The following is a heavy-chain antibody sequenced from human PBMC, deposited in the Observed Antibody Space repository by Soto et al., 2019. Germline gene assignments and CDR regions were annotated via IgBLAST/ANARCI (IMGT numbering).Heavy chain of an antibody. D-gene: IGHD5-12*01. Sequence: ASVKVSCKASGYTFTSYGISWVRQAPGQGLEWMGWVSAYNGNTNYAQKLQGRVTMTTDTSTSTAYMELRSLRSDDTAAYYCARVRWLQPTRNYYYYYGMDDWGQGTTVTVSS. V-gene: IGHV1-18*04. J-gene: IGHJ6*02. CDR3: ARVRWLQPTRNYYYYYGMDD. CDR1: GYTFTSYG. CDR2: VSAYNGNT.